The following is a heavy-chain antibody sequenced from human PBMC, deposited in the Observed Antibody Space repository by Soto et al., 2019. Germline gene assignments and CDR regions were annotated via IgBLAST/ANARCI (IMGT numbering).Heavy chain of an antibody. Sequence: QVQLQESGPGLVKPSQTLSLTCTVTGGSINSGCYCWSSIRQHPGKGPDWIGCISYGGSTSYNPSLKSRVTIPVDTSKNQFSLKLTSVTAADTAVYYCSRGILVWGQGALITVSS. CDR3: SRGILV. J-gene: IGHJ4*02. V-gene: IGHV4-31*03. CDR1: GGSINSGCYC. CDR2: ISYGGST. D-gene: IGHD5-18*01.